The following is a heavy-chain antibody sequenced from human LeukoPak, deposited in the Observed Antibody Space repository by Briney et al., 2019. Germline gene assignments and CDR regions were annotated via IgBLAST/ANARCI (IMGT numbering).Heavy chain of an antibody. CDR1: GFTLSDYY. CDR3: ARAVANYGYVFDF. D-gene: IGHD5-18*01. V-gene: IGHV3-11*06. J-gene: IGHJ4*02. Sequence: PGGSLRLSCAASGFTLSDYYMSWIRQAPGKGLEWVSSISSSSSYIYYADSVKGRFTISRDNAKNSLYLQMNSLRAEDTAVYYCARAVANYGYVFDFWGQGTLVTVSS. CDR2: ISSSSSYI.